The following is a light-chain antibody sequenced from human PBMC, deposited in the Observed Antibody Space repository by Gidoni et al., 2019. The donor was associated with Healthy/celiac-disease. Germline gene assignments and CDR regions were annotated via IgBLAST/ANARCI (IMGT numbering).Light chain of an antibody. Sequence: DIQMTQSPSSLSASVGDRVTITCRASQSFSSYLNWYQQKPGKAPKLLIYAASSLQSGVPSRFSGSGSGTDFTLTISSLQPEDFATYYCQQSYSTPRTFXGXTKVEIK. J-gene: IGKJ4*02. CDR1: QSFSSY. CDR3: QQSYSTPRT. CDR2: AAS. V-gene: IGKV1-39*01.